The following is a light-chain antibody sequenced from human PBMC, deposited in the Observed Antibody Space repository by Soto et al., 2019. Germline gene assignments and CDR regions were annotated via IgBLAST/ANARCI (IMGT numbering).Light chain of an antibody. J-gene: IGKJ1*01. CDR2: AAS. CDR1: QGISSY. Sequence: AIRMTQSPSSLSASTGDRVTITCRASQGISSYLAWYQQKPGKAPKLLIYAASTLQSGVPSRFSGSGSGTDFTLTISCLQSEDFAVYYCQQYGGSPWTFGQGTKVEI. V-gene: IGKV1-8*01. CDR3: QQYGGSPWT.